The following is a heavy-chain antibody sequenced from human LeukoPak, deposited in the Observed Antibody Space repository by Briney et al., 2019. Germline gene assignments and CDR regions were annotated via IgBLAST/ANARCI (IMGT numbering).Heavy chain of an antibody. CDR3: AREFPGTAMAYGV. D-gene: IGHD5-18*01. J-gene: IGHJ4*02. Sequence: PSETLSLTCTVSGGSTSSSSYYWGWIRQPPGKGLEWIGSIYYSGSTYYNPSLKSRVTISVDTSKNQFSLKLSSVTAADTAVYYCAREFPGTAMAYGVWGQGTLVTVSS. V-gene: IGHV4-39*07. CDR1: GGSTSSSSYY. CDR2: IYYSGST.